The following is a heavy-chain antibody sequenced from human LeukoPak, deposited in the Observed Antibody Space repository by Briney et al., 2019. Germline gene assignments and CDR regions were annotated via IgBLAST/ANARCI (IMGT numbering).Heavy chain of an antibody. CDR2: IYYSGSA. J-gene: IGHJ4*02. V-gene: IGHV4-39*01. D-gene: IGHD3-10*01. CDR3: ARLHGAYYYGSGSYSGYYFDY. Sequence: SETLSLTCTVSGGSVSSSSYYWGWIRQPPGKGLEWIGSIYYSGSAYYNPSLKSRVTISVDTSKNQFSLKLSSVTAADTAVYYCARLHGAYYYGSGSYSGYYFDYWGQGTLVTVSS. CDR1: GGSVSSSSYY.